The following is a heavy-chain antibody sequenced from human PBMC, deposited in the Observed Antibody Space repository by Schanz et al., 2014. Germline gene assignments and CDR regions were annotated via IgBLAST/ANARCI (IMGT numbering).Heavy chain of an antibody. CDR2: ISSSSSYI. D-gene: IGHD2-2*01. J-gene: IGHJ4*02. V-gene: IGHV3-21*04. CDR3: AKDLLYGAPMPLNHLDY. Sequence: EVQLVESGGGLVKPGGSLRLSCAASGFTFSSYSMHWVRQAPGKGLEWVSSISSSSSYIYYADSVKGRFTISRDNSKNTLYLQMNSLRAEDTAVYYCAKDLLYGAPMPLNHLDYWGQGTLVTVSS. CDR1: GFTFSSYS.